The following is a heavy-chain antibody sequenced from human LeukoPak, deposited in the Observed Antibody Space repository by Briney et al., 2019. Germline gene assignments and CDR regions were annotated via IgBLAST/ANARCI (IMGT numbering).Heavy chain of an antibody. CDR3: AGTAPYRSERYGAYFDY. Sequence: GGSLRLSRAPSAPTSTGYDTGSARQAPGKGPQWVAVTSWDGSYNYYADSVKGRFTISRDNSKNTLYLQINSLTAEDTAVYFYAGTAPYRSERYGAYFDYWGQGTLVFVSS. V-gene: IGHV3-30*04. CDR1: APTSTGYD. D-gene: IGHD6-19*01. CDR2: TSWDGSYN. J-gene: IGHJ4*02.